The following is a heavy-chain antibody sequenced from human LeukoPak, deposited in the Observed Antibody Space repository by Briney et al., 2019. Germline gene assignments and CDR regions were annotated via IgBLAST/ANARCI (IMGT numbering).Heavy chain of an antibody. CDR1: GFTFINSA. V-gene: IGHV3-74*01. Sequence: PGGSLRLSCEASGFTFINSAMSWVRQAPGKGLGWVSRINSDGSSTSYADSVKGRFTISRDNAKNTLYLQMNSLRAEDTAVYYCARPYSSGWYTTFDYWGQGTLVTVSS. D-gene: IGHD6-19*01. CDR2: INSDGSST. J-gene: IGHJ4*02. CDR3: ARPYSSGWYTTFDY.